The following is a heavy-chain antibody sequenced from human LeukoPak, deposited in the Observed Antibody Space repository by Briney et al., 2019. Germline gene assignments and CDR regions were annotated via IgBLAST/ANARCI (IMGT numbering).Heavy chain of an antibody. CDR3: ARGLRGPDY. V-gene: IGHV3-74*01. CDR1: GFTLSKYG. J-gene: IGHJ4*02. Sequence: GALLRFSWAGSGFTLSKYGVHSVRQAPGKGLVWVSRINNDGTGTSYADSVKGRFTISRDNAKNTLYLQMNSLRVEDTAVYYCARGLRGPDYWGQGTLVTVSS. CDR2: INNDGTGT. D-gene: IGHD3-10*01.